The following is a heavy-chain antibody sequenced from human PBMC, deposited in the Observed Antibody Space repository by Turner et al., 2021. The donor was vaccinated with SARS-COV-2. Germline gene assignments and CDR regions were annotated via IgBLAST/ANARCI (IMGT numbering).Heavy chain of an antibody. CDR3: ARDGGYSGYAYFDY. J-gene: IGHJ4*02. CDR2: IWYDGSKK. V-gene: IGHV3-33*01. D-gene: IGHD5-12*01. CDR1: GFTFSSDG. Sequence: QVQLVESGGGVVQPGRSLRLSCAASGFTFSSDGMHWVRQAPGKGLEGVAVIWYDGSKKYYADSVKGRFTSSRDNSKNTLYLKRNSLRAEDTAVYYCARDGGYSGYAYFDYWGQGTLVTVSS.